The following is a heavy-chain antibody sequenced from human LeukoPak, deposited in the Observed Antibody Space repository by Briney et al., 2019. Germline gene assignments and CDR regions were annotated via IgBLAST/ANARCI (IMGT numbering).Heavy chain of an antibody. Sequence: GGSLRLSCAASGFTFSSYSMNWVRQAPGKGLEWVSSISSSSSYIYYADSVKGRFTISRDNAKNSLYLQMNSLRAEDTAVYYCARGLIRSAGAFDIWGQGTMVTVSS. CDR1: GFTFSSYS. V-gene: IGHV3-21*01. J-gene: IGHJ3*02. D-gene: IGHD2-21*02. CDR3: ARGLIRSAGAFDI. CDR2: ISSSSSYI.